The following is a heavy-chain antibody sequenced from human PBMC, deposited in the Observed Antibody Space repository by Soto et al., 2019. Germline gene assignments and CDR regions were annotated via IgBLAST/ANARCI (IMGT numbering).Heavy chain of an antibody. CDR1: GFTFSSYW. CDR2: ISSEGSST. CDR3: ARGVYYMDV. V-gene: IGHV3-74*01. Sequence: GGFLRLSCEASGFTFSSYWMHWVRQAPGKGLVWVSRISSEGSSTIDADSVKGRFTISRDNAKNTLYLQMKNLRAEDTAVYYCARGVYYMDVWGKGTTVTVSS. J-gene: IGHJ6*03.